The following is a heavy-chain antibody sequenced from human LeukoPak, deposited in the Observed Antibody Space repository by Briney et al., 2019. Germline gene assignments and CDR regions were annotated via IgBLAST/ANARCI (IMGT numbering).Heavy chain of an antibody. V-gene: IGHV3-23*01. D-gene: IGHD3-3*02. CDR1: GFTFSTYA. J-gene: IGHJ5*02. Sequence: PGGSLRLSCAASGFTFSTYAMTWVRQAPGKGLEWVSAISGSGGTTYYADSVKGRFTISRDNSKNTLYLQMNSLRAEDTALYYCAKGKSVTFLNWSDPWGQGTLVTVSS. CDR2: ISGSGGTT. CDR3: AKGKSVTFLNWSDP.